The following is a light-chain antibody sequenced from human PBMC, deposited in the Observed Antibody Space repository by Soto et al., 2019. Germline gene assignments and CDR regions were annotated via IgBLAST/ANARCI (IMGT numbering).Light chain of an antibody. CDR1: QSLIYSDGNIY. V-gene: IGKV2-30*01. Sequence: DVVMTQSPLSLPVTLGQPASISCRSSQSLIYSDGNIYLTWFQQRPGQSPRRLIYKVSNRDSAVPDRFSGSGSGTDFTLKISRVEAEYVGVYYCMQGTHWPPTFGGGTKVEIK. CDR3: MQGTHWPPT. J-gene: IGKJ4*01. CDR2: KVS.